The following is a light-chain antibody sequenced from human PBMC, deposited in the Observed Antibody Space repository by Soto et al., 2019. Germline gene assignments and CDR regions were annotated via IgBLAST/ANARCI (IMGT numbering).Light chain of an antibody. CDR1: QNISRR. V-gene: IGKV1-5*01. J-gene: IGKJ1*01. Sequence: DIQMTQSPSTLSASVGDRVIITCRASQNISRRLAWYQQKPGKAPRLLIYDVSTLESGVPSRFSGSGSGTELTLTISGLQPDDFATYYCQQYNSYSWTFGQGTKVDIK. CDR2: DVS. CDR3: QQYNSYSWT.